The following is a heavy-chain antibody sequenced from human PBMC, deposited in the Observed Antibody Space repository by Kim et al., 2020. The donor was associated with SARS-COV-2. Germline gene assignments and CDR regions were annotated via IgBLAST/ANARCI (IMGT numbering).Heavy chain of an antibody. D-gene: IGHD2-15*01. V-gene: IGHV3-30*04. J-gene: IGHJ4*02. CDR1: GFNFSGHS. CDR2: VSSDGSKT. Sequence: GGSLRLSCAASGFNFSGHSLHWVRQAPGKGLDWVAIVSSDGSKTFYADSVKGRFTISRDNSKKTLSLQMNSLRVEETAVYYCVRVGLCSGGDGYSPLDKWGQVTLVTVSS. CDR3: VRVGLCSGGDGYSPLDK.